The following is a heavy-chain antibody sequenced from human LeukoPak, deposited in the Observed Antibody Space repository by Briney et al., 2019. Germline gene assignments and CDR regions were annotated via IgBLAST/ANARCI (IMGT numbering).Heavy chain of an antibody. CDR1: GFIFTNYA. CDR2: ISGSGDTT. J-gene: IGHJ6*02. CDR3: ARDHNWHISYNYYYGMDV. D-gene: IGHD2-21*01. V-gene: IGHV3-23*01. Sequence: GRSLRLSCAASGFIFTNYALSWVRQAPGKGLESVSVISGSGDTTYYADSVKGRFSISRDSSKNTLFLQMNSLRAEDTAVYYCARDHNWHISYNYYYGMDVWGQGTTVTVSS.